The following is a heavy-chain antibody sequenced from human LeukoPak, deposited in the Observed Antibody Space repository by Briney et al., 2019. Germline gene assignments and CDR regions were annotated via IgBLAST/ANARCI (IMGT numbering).Heavy chain of an antibody. CDR1: GFTVSSHY. Sequence: GGSLRLSCAASGFTVSSHYMSWVRQAPGKGLEWVSVIYSGGSTYYADSVKGRFTISRDNSKNTLYFLMNSLRAEDTAVYYCAGDRIFGVPQAVYYGMDVWGQGTTVTVSS. D-gene: IGHD3-3*01. J-gene: IGHJ6*02. CDR2: IYSGGST. V-gene: IGHV3-66*01. CDR3: AGDRIFGVPQAVYYGMDV.